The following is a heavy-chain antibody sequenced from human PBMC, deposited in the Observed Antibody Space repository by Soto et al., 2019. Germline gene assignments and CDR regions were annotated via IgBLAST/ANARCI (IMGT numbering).Heavy chain of an antibody. CDR1: GGSISSGDYY. CDR2: IYYSGST. Sequence: SETLSLTWTVSGGSISSGDYYWSWIRQPPGKGLEWIGYIYYSGSTYYNPSLKSRVTISVDTSKNQFSLKLSSVTAADTAVYYCARDARDYYGSGGYYYGMDVWGQGTTVTVSS. J-gene: IGHJ6*02. CDR3: ARDARDYYGSGGYYYGMDV. V-gene: IGHV4-30-4*01. D-gene: IGHD3-10*01.